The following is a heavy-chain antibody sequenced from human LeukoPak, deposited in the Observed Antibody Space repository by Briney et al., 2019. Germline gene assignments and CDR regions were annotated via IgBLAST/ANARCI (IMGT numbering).Heavy chain of an antibody. Sequence: ASVKVSCKASGYTFTGYYMHWVRQAPGQGREWMGWINPNSGGTNYAQKFQGRVTMTRDTSISTDYMELSGLRSDDTAVYYCARRFCGGGSCYSAIDYWGQGTLVTVSS. V-gene: IGHV1-2*02. J-gene: IGHJ4*02. CDR1: GYTFTGYY. CDR3: ARRFCGGGSCYSAIDY. D-gene: IGHD2-15*01. CDR2: INPNSGGT.